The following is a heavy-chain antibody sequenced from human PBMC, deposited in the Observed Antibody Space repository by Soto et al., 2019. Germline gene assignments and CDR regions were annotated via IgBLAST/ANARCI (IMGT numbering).Heavy chain of an antibody. V-gene: IGHV4-59*08. CDR2: IYYSGST. CDR1: GGSISSYY. Sequence: PSETLSLACTVSGGSISSYYWSWIRQPPGKGLEWIGYIYYSGSTNYNPSLKSRVTISVDTSKNQFSLKLSSVTAADTAVYYCARHYYGSGSYYNYNWFDPWGQGTLVTVSS. D-gene: IGHD3-10*01. CDR3: ARHYYGSGSYYNYNWFDP. J-gene: IGHJ5*02.